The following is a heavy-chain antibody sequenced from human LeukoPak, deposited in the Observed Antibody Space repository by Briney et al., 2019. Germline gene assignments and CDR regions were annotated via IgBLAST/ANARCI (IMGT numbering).Heavy chain of an antibody. Sequence: SETLSLTCAVYGGSFSGYYWSWIRQPPGKGLEWIGEINHSGSTNYNPSLKSRVTISVDTSKNQFSLKPSSVTAADTAVYYCARGVGVIVLMVYAIRFTSGHFDYWGQGTLVTVSS. CDR3: ARGVGVIVLMVYAIRFTSGHFDY. D-gene: IGHD2-8*01. J-gene: IGHJ4*02. CDR1: GGSFSGYY. CDR2: INHSGST. V-gene: IGHV4-34*01.